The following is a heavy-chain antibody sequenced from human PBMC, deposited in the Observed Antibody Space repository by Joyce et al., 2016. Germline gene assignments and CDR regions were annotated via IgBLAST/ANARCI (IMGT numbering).Heavy chain of an antibody. CDR2: LDTEDGET. D-gene: IGHD3-10*01. Sequence: EVQLVQSGAEVKKPGTTVRISCKVSGYTFTAYYMHWVQQAPGKGLGWLGLLDTEDGETMYSEKFQARVTITADTSLDTVYMELTSLKSEDTAVYYCATRGSSGAYEYWGQGTLVTVSS. CDR1: GYTFTAYY. V-gene: IGHV1-69-2*01. J-gene: IGHJ4*02. CDR3: ATRGSSGAYEY.